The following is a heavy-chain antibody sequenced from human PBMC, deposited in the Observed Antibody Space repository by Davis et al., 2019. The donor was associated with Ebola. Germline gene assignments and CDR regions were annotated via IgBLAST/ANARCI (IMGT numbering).Heavy chain of an antibody. CDR3: ATEGLLTATLGN. Sequence: SETLSLTCTVSGDSIRSSYWTWIRQPPGKRLEWIGYIYHSGNTNYNPSLENRVTISIDASKTKFYLKLNSVTAADTAVYYCATEGLLTATLGNWGQGTLVTVSS. CDR1: GDSIRSSY. D-gene: IGHD7-27*01. J-gene: IGHJ4*02. CDR2: IYHSGNT. V-gene: IGHV4-59*01.